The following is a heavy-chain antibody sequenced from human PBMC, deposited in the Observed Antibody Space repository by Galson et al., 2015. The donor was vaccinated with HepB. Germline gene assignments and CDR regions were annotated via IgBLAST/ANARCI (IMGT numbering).Heavy chain of an antibody. CDR1: GFTFRSYA. V-gene: IGHV3-23*01. Sequence: SLRLSCAASGFTFRSYAMSWVRQAPGKGLEWVSAIGSVSSHTYYADSVKGRCTISRDNSMDTVYLQMNNLRPEDTAIYYCAKYVLTKPVAGLDSRGQGTLVTVSS. D-gene: IGHD6-19*01. CDR3: AKYVLTKPVAGLDS. J-gene: IGHJ5*01. CDR2: IGSVSSHT.